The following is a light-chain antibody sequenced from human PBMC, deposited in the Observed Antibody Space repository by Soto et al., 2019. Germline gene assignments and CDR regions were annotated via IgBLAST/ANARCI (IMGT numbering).Light chain of an antibody. CDR1: SSNNGSNT. J-gene: IGLJ1*01. Sequence: QLVLTQPPSASGTPGQRVTISCSGSSSNNGSNTVNWYQQLPGTAPKLLIYSNNQRPSGVPDRFSGSKSGTSASLAISGLQSEDEADYYCAAWDDSLNGYVFGTGTKLTVL. CDR3: AAWDDSLNGYV. V-gene: IGLV1-44*01. CDR2: SNN.